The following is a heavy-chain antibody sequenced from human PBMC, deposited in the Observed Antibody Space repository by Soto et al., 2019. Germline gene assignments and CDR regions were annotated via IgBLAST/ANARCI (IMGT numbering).Heavy chain of an antibody. CDR2: IWYDGSNK. V-gene: IGHV3-33*01. CDR3: ARERVSYGMDV. CDR1: GFTFSSYG. Sequence: QVQLVESGGGMVQPGRSLRLSCAASGFTFSSYGMHWVRQAPGKGLEWVAVIWYDGSNKYYADSVKGRFTISRDNSKNTLYLQMNSLRAEDTAVYYCARERVSYGMDVWGQGTTVTVSS. J-gene: IGHJ6*02.